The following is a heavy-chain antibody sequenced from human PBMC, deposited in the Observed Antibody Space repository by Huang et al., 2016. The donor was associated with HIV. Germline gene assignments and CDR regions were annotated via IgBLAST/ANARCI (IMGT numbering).Heavy chain of an antibody. CDR2: IIPTLGTE. J-gene: IGHJ4*02. D-gene: IGHD3-22*01. Sequence: QVQLVQSGAEVKKPGSSVKVSCKASGGSFRNFAIGWVRQAPGQGLEWMGGIIPTLGTENYAQKFQGRGTMIADESTSTAYMELSSLRSEDTAVYYCATVDYYDTSGPQRGYFDNWGQGTLVTVSS. CDR3: ATVDYYDTSGPQRGYFDN. CDR1: GGSFRNFA. V-gene: IGHV1-69*01.